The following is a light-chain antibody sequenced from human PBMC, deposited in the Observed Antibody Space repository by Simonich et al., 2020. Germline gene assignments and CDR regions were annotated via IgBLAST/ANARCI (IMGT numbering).Light chain of an antibody. CDR1: SSDVGGYNY. V-gene: IGLV2-8*01. CDR2: EVR. Sequence: QSALTQPLSASGSPGQSVTISCTGTSSDVGGYNYVSWYQQPPGKAPKLMIYEVRNRPSGVPDRFSGSKSGNTASLTVSGLQAEDEADYYCSSYAGSNNLVFGGGTKLTVL. CDR3: SSYAGSNNLV. J-gene: IGLJ2*01.